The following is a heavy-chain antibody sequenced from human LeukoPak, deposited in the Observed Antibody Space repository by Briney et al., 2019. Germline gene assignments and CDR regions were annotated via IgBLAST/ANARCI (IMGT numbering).Heavy chain of an antibody. J-gene: IGHJ5*02. V-gene: IGHV4-34*01. CDR3: ARQTCSGGSCYSVGWFDP. Sequence: SETLSLTCAVYGGSFSGYYWSWIRQPPGKGLEWIGEINHSGSTYYNPSLKSRVSISVDTSKNQFSLKLSSVTAADTAVYYCARQTCSGGSCYSVGWFDPWGQGTLVTVSS. D-gene: IGHD2-15*01. CDR2: INHSGST. CDR1: GGSFSGYY.